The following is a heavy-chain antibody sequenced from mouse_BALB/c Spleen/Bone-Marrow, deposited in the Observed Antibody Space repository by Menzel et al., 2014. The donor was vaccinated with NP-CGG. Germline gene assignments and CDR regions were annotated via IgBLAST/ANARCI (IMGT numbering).Heavy chain of an antibody. CDR2: INPSTGYT. D-gene: IGHD2-4*01. Sequence: VQLHQSGTELAKPGASVKMSCKASGYTFTSYWMHWVKQRPGQGLEWIGYINPSTGYTEFYQNFKDKATLTADKSSSTAYMQLXSXXXEXSXVXXXXRSGDYGQFDXWGQGTTLTVSS. J-gene: IGHJ2*01. CDR1: GYTFTSYW. CDR3: XRSGDYGQFDX. V-gene: IGHV1-7*01.